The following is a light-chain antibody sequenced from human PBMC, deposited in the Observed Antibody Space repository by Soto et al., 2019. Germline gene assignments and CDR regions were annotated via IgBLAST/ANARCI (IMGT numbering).Light chain of an antibody. V-gene: IGLV1-40*01. Sequence: QSVLTQPPSVSGAPGQRVTISCTGSSSNIGAGYDVHWYQQLPGTAPKLLIYGNSNRPSGVPDRFSGSKSGTSASLAITGLQAEDEADYYCQSYDSSVSGYVFGTGTKVIDL. CDR1: SSNIGAGYD. J-gene: IGLJ1*01. CDR3: QSYDSSVSGYV. CDR2: GNS.